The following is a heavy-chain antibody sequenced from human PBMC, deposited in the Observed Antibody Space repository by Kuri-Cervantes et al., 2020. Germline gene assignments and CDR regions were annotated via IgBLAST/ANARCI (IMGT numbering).Heavy chain of an antibody. Sequence: SETLSLTCAVYGGSFSGYYWSWIRQPPGKGLEWIGEINHSGSTNYNPSLKSRVTISVDTSKNQFSLKLSSVTAADTAVYYCAREVCSSSWYRWFDPWGQGTLVTVSS. J-gene: IGHJ5*02. CDR2: INHSGST. V-gene: IGHV4-34*01. D-gene: IGHD6-13*01. CDR3: AREVCSSSWYRWFDP. CDR1: GGSFSGYY.